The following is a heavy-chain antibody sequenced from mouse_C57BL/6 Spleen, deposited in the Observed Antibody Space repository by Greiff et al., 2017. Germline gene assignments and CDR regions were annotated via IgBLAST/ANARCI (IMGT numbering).Heavy chain of an antibody. D-gene: IGHD1-1*01. J-gene: IGHJ2*01. CDR2: ISSGGSCT. V-gene: IGHV5-6*02. CDR1: GFTFSSYG. Sequence: EVKLVESGGDLVKPGGSLKLSCAASGFTFSSYGMSWVRQTPDKRLEWVATISSGGSCTSYPDSVKGRFTISRDNAKNTLYLQMSSLKSEDTAMYYCARHATTGPFDDWGQGTTLTVSS. CDR3: ARHATTGPFDD.